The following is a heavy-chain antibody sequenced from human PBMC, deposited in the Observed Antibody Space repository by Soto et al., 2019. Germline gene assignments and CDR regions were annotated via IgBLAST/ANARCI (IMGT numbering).Heavy chain of an antibody. J-gene: IGHJ4*02. Sequence: GGSLRLSCAASGFTFSSYAMSWVRQAPGKGLEWVSAISGSGGSTYYADSVKGRFTISRDNSKNTLYLQMNSLRAEDTAVYYCAKSFWSGYYTEYYFDYWGQGTLVTVSS. CDR2: ISGSGGST. D-gene: IGHD3-3*01. CDR3: AKSFWSGYYTEYYFDY. CDR1: GFTFSSYA. V-gene: IGHV3-23*01.